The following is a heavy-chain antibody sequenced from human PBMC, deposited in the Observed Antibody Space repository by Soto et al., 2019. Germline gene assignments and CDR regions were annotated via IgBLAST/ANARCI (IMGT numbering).Heavy chain of an antibody. J-gene: IGHJ5*02. D-gene: IGHD4-17*01. Sequence: QVQLVESGGGVVQPGGSLRLSCEASGFIFNHYTMHWVRQAPGKGLEWVALISYVGSNSSHSDSVQGRFTISRDNSKDTLYRHLTSLRPEDTALYYCARGNGDYTSWFVPWGQGTLVAVSS. V-gene: IGHV3-30-3*01. CDR2: ISYVGSNS. CDR1: GFIFNHYT. CDR3: ARGNGDYTSWFVP.